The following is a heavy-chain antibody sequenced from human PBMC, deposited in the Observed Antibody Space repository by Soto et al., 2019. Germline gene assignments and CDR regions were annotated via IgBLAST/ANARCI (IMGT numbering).Heavy chain of an antibody. CDR1: GGSFSGYY. D-gene: IGHD5-18*01. CDR2: INHSGST. V-gene: IGHV4-34*01. J-gene: IGHJ4*02. CDR3: ARSPRRSNTAMTT. Sequence: QVQLQQWGAGLLKPSEPLSLTCAVYGGSFSGYYWSWIRQPPGKGLEWIGEINHSGSTNYNPSLKSRVNISGDTAKNQFSLKLSSVTAADTAVYYCARSPRRSNTAMTTGGQGTLVTVSS.